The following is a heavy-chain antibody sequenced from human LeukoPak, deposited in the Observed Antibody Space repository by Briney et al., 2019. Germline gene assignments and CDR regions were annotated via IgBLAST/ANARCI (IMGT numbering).Heavy chain of an antibody. D-gene: IGHD3-16*01. CDR3: AKDSFVRGGWFDP. CDR1: GFTFDDYA. Sequence: GGSLRLSCAASGFTFDDYAMHWVRQAPGKGLEWVSLISGDGGTIYYADSIKGRYTISRDNSKNSLYLQMNSLRTEDTALYYCAKDSFVRGGWFDPWGQGTLVTVSS. J-gene: IGHJ5*02. V-gene: IGHV3-43*02. CDR2: ISGDGGTI.